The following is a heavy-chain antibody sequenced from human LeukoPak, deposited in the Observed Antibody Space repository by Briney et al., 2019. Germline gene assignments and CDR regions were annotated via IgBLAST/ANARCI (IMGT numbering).Heavy chain of an antibody. CDR3: ARGFGYDFADY. J-gene: IGHJ4*02. CDR2: ITLYSDTT. CDR1: GGSISSGDHY. Sequence: SETLSLTCSVSGGSISSGDHYWTWIRQPPGGGLEWMGFITLYSDTTSYNPSLKSRLMMSIDTSKNQFSLTLTSVTAADTAVYFCARGFGYDFADYWGQGILVTVSS. V-gene: IGHV4-30-4*01. D-gene: IGHD2-2*01.